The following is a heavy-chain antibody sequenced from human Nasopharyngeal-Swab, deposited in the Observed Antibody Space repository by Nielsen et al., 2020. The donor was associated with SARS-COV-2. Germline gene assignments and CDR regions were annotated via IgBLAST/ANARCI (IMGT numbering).Heavy chain of an antibody. CDR2: IYYNGST. Sequence: SETLSLTCKVAGGSISSYYWSWIRQPPGKGLEWIGYIYYNGSTNYNPSLKSRVTISIDTSKNQFSLKLNSVTAADTAVYYCARHKRGWLLFDYWGQGTLVTVSS. CDR1: GGSISSYY. CDR3: ARHKRGWLLFDY. D-gene: IGHD5-24*01. J-gene: IGHJ4*02. V-gene: IGHV4-59*01.